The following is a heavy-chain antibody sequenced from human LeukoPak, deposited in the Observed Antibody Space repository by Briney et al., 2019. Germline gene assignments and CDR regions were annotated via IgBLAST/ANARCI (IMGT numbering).Heavy chain of an antibody. CDR3: AKDVLARIANYFDY. CDR1: GFTVSSNY. Sequence: GGSLRLSCAASGFTVSSNYMSWVRQAPGKGLEWVSVIYSGGSTYYADSVKGRFTISRDNSKNTLYLQMNSLRVEDTAIYYCAKDVLARIANYFDYWGQGTLVTVSS. J-gene: IGHJ4*02. D-gene: IGHD6-6*01. CDR2: IYSGGST. V-gene: IGHV3-53*05.